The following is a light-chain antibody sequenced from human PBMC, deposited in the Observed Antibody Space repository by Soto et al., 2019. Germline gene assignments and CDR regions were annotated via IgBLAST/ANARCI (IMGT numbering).Light chain of an antibody. J-gene: IGLJ1*01. Sequence: QSALTQPASVSASPEQSITISCTGTSSDVGTYDDVSWYRQHPGKAPRLLIYEVTNRPSGVSNRFSGSKSGDTASLTISGLQAEDEGDYYCSSYTIGSTYVFGSGTKV. V-gene: IGLV2-14*01. CDR1: SSDVGTYDD. CDR3: SSYTIGSTYV. CDR2: EVT.